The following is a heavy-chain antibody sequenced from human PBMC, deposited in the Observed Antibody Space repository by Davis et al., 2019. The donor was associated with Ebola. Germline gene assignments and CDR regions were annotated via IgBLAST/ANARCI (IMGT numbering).Heavy chain of an antibody. CDR3: ARHCSSTSCAHAPYYYYGMDV. V-gene: IGHV1-69*13. CDR1: GGTFSSYA. Sequence: SVKVSCKASGGTFSSYAISWVRQAPGQGLEWMGGIIPIFGTASYAQKFQGRVTITADESTTTAYMELSSLRSEDTAMYYCARHCSSTSCAHAPYYYYGMDVWGQGTTVTVSS. D-gene: IGHD2-2*01. J-gene: IGHJ6*02. CDR2: IIPIFGTA.